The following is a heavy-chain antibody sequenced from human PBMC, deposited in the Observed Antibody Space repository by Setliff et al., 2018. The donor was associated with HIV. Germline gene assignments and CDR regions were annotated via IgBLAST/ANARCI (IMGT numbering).Heavy chain of an antibody. J-gene: IGHJ3*01. CDR2: IYFSGSS. V-gene: IGHV4-59*01. CDR1: GGSISTYY. CDR3: ARVQMAYAAFDV. D-gene: IGHD3-16*01. Sequence: SETLSLTCTVSGGSISTYYWSWIRQPPGKGLEWIGSIYFSGSSDNNPSLKSRVTLSVETSKHQFSLTLSSVTAADTGVYYCARVQMAYAAFDVWGQGTMVTVSS.